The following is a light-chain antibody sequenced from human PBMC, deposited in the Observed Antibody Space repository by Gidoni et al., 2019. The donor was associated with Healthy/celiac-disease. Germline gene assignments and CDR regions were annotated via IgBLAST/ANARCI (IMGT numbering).Light chain of an antibody. CDR3: QSADSSGTYVV. J-gene: IGLJ2*01. CDR1: ALPKQY. V-gene: IGLV3-25*03. Sequence: SYELTQPPSVSVSPGQTARITCSGDALPKQYAYWYQQKPGQAPVLVIYNDCERPSGIPERFSGSSSGTTVTLTISGVQAEDEADYYCQSADSSGTYVVFGGGTKLTVL. CDR2: NDC.